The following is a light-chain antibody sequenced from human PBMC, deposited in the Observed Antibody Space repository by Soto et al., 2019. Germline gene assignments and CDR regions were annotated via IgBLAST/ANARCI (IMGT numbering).Light chain of an antibody. CDR3: QQYDQWPVT. Sequence: EIVMTQSPATLSVSPGERVTFSCRASQSVTSNLAWYQHKPGQAPRLLISGASTGATGIPARFSGSGSGTEFNLTINSVQSEDYAVYYCQQYDQWPVTFGGGTKVEIK. CDR1: QSVTSN. J-gene: IGKJ4*02. V-gene: IGKV3-15*01. CDR2: GAS.